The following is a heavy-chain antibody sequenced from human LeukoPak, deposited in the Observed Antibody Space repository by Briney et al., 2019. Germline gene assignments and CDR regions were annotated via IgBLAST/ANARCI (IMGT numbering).Heavy chain of an antibody. CDR1: GYTFTGYY. CDR3: ARVRWLGWFDP. CDR2: INPNSGGT. J-gene: IGHJ5*02. Sequence: RASVKVSCKASGYTFTGYYMHWVRQAPGQGLEWMGWINPNSGGTNYAQKFQGRITMTRDTSISTAYMELSRLRSDDTAVYYCARVRWLGWFDPWGQGTLVTVSS. V-gene: IGHV1-2*02. D-gene: IGHD6-19*01.